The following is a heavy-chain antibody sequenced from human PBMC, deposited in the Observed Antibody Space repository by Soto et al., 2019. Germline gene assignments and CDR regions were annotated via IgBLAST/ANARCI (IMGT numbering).Heavy chain of an antibody. D-gene: IGHD2-2*01. CDR3: ARHHIGGYCSSTSCYLSSRYYYYYGMDV. Sequence: KPSETLSLTCAVYGGSFSGYYWSWIRQPPGKGLEWIGEINHSGSTNYNPSLKSRVTISVDTSKNQFSRKLSSVTAADTAAYYCARHHIGGYCSSTSCYLSSRYYYYYGMDVWGQGTTVTVSS. J-gene: IGHJ6*02. V-gene: IGHV4-34*01. CDR1: GGSFSGYY. CDR2: INHSGST.